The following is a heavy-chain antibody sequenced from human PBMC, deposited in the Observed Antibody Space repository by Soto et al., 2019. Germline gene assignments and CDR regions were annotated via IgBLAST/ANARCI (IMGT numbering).Heavy chain of an antibody. J-gene: IGHJ3*02. CDR3: ARNYGDYVGAFDI. D-gene: IGHD4-17*01. CDR1: GGSVSSGSYH. V-gene: IGHV4-61*01. CDR2: IYYSGST. Sequence: VHLQESGPGLVKPSETLSLTCTVSGGSVSSGSYHWSWIRQPPGKGLEWVGDIYYSGSTNYNPSLKRRVTISVDTSENQFFLKLSSVTAADTAVYYCARNYGDYVGAFDIWGQGPMVTVSS.